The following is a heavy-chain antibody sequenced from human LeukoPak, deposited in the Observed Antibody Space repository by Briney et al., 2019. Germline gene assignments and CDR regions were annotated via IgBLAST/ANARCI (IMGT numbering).Heavy chain of an antibody. CDR2: IYYSGST. CDR1: AGSINNYY. D-gene: IGHD5-24*01. V-gene: IGHV4-59*01. J-gene: IGHJ4*02. Sequence: SETLFLTCTVSAGSINNYYWSWIRQPPGKGLEWIGYIYYSGSTNYNPSLKSRVTISVDTSKKQVSLNLSSVTAADTAVYYCARGDGYILRPFDYWGQGTLVTVSS. CDR3: ARGDGYILRPFDY.